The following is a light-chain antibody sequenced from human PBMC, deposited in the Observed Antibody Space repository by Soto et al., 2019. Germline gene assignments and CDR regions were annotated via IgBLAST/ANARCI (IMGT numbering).Light chain of an antibody. CDR1: ALPKQH. V-gene: IGLV3-25*03. Sequence: SYELTQSPSVSVSPGQTARITCSGNALPKQHAYWYQQKPGQAPVLVIYNDIERPSGIPERFYGSSSGTTVTLTISGVQAEDEADYYCQSADSSGTYQVFGGGTKVTVL. J-gene: IGLJ3*02. CDR3: QSADSSGTYQV. CDR2: NDI.